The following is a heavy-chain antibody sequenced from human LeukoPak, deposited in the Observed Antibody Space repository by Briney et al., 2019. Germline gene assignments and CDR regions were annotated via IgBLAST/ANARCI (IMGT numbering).Heavy chain of an antibody. J-gene: IGHJ4*02. Sequence: ASVKVSCKASGYTFTSYGISWVRQAPGQGREWMGWISAYNGNTNYAQKLQGRVTMTTDTSTSTAYMELRSLRSDDTAVYYCARSGGWALRYFDWSGDHWGQGTLVTVSS. CDR3: ARSGGWALRYFDWSGDH. CDR2: ISAYNGNT. D-gene: IGHD3-9*01. CDR1: GYTFTSYG. V-gene: IGHV1-18*01.